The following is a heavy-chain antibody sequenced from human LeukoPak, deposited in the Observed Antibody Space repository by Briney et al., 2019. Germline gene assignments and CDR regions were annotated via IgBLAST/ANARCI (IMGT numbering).Heavy chain of an antibody. CDR2: IYYSGST. CDR1: GGSISSYY. D-gene: IGHD6-19*01. CDR3: ARDGSGWSFDY. J-gene: IGHJ4*02. V-gene: IGHV4-59*01. Sequence: SETLSLTCTVSGGSISSYYWNWIRQPPGKGLEWIGYIYYSGSTNYNPSLKSRVIISVDTSKNQFSLTLSSVTAADTAVYYCARDGSGWSFDYWGQGTLVTVSS.